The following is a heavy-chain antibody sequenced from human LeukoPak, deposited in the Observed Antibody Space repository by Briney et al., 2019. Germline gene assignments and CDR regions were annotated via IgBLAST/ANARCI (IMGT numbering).Heavy chain of an antibody. V-gene: IGHV3-30*18. CDR2: ISYDGSNK. CDR1: GFTFSSYG. D-gene: IGHD3-3*01. Sequence: GRSLRLSCAASGFTFSSYGMHWVRQALGKGLEWVAVISYDGSNKYYADSVKGRFTISRDNSKNTLYLQMNSLRAEDTAVYYCAKDHDFWSAYYFDYWGQGTLVTVSS. CDR3: AKDHDFWSAYYFDY. J-gene: IGHJ4*02.